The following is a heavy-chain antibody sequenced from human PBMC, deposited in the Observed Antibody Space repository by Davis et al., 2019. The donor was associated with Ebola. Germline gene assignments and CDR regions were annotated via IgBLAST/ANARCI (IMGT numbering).Heavy chain of an antibody. D-gene: IGHD3-9*01. CDR2: INSDGSST. V-gene: IGHV3-74*01. CDR3: ASVKPYYDILTGYYIGAFDI. CDR1: GFTFSSYW. Sequence: HTGGSLRLSCAASGFTFSSYWMHWVRQAPGKGLVWVSRINSDGSSTSYADSVKGRFTISRDNAKNTLYLQMNSLRAEDTAVYYCASVKPYYDILTGYYIGAFDIWGQGTMVTVSS. J-gene: IGHJ3*02.